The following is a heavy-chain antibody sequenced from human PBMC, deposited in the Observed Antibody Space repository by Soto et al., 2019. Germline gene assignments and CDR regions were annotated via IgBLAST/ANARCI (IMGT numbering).Heavy chain of an antibody. CDR1: GFSRDTSAVG. V-gene: IGHV2-5*01. CDR2: IYWNDEK. CDR3: VHKTHGSIGVWYYFGS. Sequence: QITLKESGPTLVKPTQNLTLTCTFSGFSRDTSAVGVGWIRQPPGKDLEWLALIYWNDEKRYSPSLAPRITITQDTSKNQVDLTMTNMDPVDPATYYCVHKTHGSIGVWYYFGSWGYRTLVAVSS. J-gene: IGHJ5*01. D-gene: IGHD3-9*01.